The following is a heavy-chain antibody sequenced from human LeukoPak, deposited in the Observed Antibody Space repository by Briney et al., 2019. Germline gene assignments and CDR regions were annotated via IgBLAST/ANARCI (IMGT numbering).Heavy chain of an antibody. J-gene: IGHJ5*02. CDR1: GYTSTSYG. CDR3: ARRIAAAGAFNWFDP. V-gene: IGHV1-18*01. CDR2: ISAYNGNT. D-gene: IGHD6-13*01. Sequence: ASVKVSCKASGYTSTSYGISWVRQAPGQGLEWMGWISAYNGNTNYAQKLQGRVTMTTDTSTSTAYMELRSLRSDDTAVYYCARRIAAAGAFNWFDPWGQGTLVTVSS.